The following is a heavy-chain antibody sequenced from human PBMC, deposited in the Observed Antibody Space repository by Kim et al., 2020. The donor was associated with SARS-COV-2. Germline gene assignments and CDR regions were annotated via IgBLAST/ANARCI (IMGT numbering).Heavy chain of an antibody. J-gene: IGHJ5*02. CDR3: ARAIAVADVTIWDP. D-gene: IGHD6-19*01. CDR1: GYTFTSYA. V-gene: IGHV7-4-1*02. CDR2: INTNTGSP. Sequence: ASVKVSCKASGYTFTSYAMNWVRQAPGQGLEWMGWINTNTGSPTYAQGFTGRFVFSLDTSVSTAFLQISSLNAEDSAVYYCARAIAVADVTIWDPWGQGTLVTVSS.